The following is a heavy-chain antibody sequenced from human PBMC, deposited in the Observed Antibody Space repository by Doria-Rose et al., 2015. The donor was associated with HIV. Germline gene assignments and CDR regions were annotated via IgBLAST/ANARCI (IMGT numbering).Heavy chain of an antibody. J-gene: IGHJ5*02. Sequence: QVQLQQSGPGLVKPPQTLSLTCDISGESVSSTSATWTWFRQSPLSGLEWLGRTYYRSRWFNDYLGSVQSRIRINADTSKNQFSLQLSSVTPEDTAVYYCARIPHGDSDNPSYPWDQGKLVIVSS. CDR1: GESVSSTSAT. CDR2: TYYRSRWFN. V-gene: IGHV6-1*01. D-gene: IGHD3-22*01. CDR3: ARIPHGDSDNPSYP.